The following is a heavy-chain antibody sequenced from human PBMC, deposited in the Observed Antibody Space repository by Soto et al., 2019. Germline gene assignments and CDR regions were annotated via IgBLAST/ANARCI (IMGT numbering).Heavy chain of an antibody. J-gene: IGHJ5*02. Sequence: QVQLVQSGAEVKKPGSSVKVSCKASGGTFSSYAISWVRQAPGQGLEWMGGIIPIFGTANYAQKFQGRVTITADEPTSTAYRGLSSLGSEETAVYYCARGDGQLWLPHNWFDPRGQGTLVTVSS. V-gene: IGHV1-69*12. D-gene: IGHD5-18*01. CDR3: ARGDGQLWLPHNWFDP. CDR2: IIPIFGTA. CDR1: GGTFSSYA.